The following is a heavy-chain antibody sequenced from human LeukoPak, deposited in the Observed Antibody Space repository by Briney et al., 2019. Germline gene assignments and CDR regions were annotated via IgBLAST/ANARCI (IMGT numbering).Heavy chain of an antibody. D-gene: IGHD2-2*01. CDR1: GGSISSYY. Sequence: SETLSLTCTVSGGSISSYYWSWIRQPAGKGLEWIGRIYTSGSTNYNPSLKSRVTMSVDTSQNQFSLKPSSVTAADTAVYYCARELGYCSSTSCQLPTYYYYYYMDVWGKGTTVTVSS. J-gene: IGHJ6*03. V-gene: IGHV4-4*07. CDR3: ARELGYCSSTSCQLPTYYYYYYMDV. CDR2: IYTSGST.